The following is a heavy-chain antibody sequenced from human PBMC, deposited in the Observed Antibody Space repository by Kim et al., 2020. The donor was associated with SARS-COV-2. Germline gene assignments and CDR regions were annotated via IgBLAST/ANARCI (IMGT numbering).Heavy chain of an antibody. CDR2: IWSDGSLK. CDR1: GFIFSDFG. J-gene: IGHJ6*03. Sequence: GGSLRLSCAASGFIFSDFGRHWVRQAPGKWLEWVAVIWSDGSLKYHGDSVKGRFSISRENSKKTLHLQMNSLRAEHTAVADCTRGFRRNSDYSYSRDVWG. V-gene: IGHV3-33*01. CDR3: TRGFRRNSDYSYSRDV. D-gene: IGHD3-3*01.